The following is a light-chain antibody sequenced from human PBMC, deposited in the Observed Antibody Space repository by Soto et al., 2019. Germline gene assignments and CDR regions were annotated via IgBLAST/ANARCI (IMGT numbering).Light chain of an antibody. V-gene: IGKV3-15*01. CDR3: QQYQNLCT. J-gene: IGKJ1*01. CDR2: RAS. Sequence: IVMTQSPATLSVSPGERATLSCRAGQTIYSNVAWYQQRPGQAPRLLIYRASTRATGVPARFSGSGSGTEFTLTIRGLQSEDFALYYCQQYQNLCTFGQGTKVEIK. CDR1: QTIYSN.